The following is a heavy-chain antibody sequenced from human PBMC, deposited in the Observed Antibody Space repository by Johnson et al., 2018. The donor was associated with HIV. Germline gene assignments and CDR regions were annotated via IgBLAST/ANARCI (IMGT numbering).Heavy chain of an antibody. J-gene: IGHJ3*02. V-gene: IGHV3-66*01. D-gene: IGHD6-19*01. CDR1: GFTFSDYY. CDR3: ARGNRGYRSGWYDSFDI. Sequence: VQLVESGGGLVKPGGSLRLSCAASGFTFSDYYMSWIRQAPGKGLEWVSGIYSGGSTYYADSVKGRFIISRENAKNSLYLQMNSLRAGDTAVYYCARGNRGYRSGWYDSFDIWGQGTMVTVSS. CDR2: IYSGGST.